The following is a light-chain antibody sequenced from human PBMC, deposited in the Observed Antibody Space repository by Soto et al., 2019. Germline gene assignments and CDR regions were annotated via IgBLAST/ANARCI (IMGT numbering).Light chain of an antibody. CDR3: QQYYSSFT. CDR1: QGISSY. V-gene: IGKV1-8*01. Sequence: AIRMTQSPSSFSASTGDRVTITCRASQGISSYLAWYQQKPEKAPKLLIYAASTLQSGVPSRFSGSGSGTDLTLTIRCLQSEDFATYYCQQYYSSFTFGPGTKVDIK. J-gene: IGKJ3*01. CDR2: AAS.